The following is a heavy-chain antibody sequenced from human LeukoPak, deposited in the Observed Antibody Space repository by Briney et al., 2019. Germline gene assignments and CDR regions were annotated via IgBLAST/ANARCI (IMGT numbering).Heavy chain of an antibody. CDR2: IYYSGST. V-gene: IGHV4-31*03. Sequence: SETLSLTCIVSGGSISSGGYYWSWIRQHPGKGLEWIGYIYYSGSTYYNPSLKGRVTMSVDTSKNQFSLKLSSVTAADTAVYYCARDLYGSGIWGQGTLVTVSS. CDR3: ARDLYGSGI. J-gene: IGHJ4*02. D-gene: IGHD3-10*01. CDR1: GGSISSGGYY.